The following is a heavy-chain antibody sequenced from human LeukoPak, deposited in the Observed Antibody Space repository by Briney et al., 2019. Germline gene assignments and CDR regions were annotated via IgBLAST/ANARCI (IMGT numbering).Heavy chain of an antibody. D-gene: IGHD3-22*01. CDR1: GYTLTELS. J-gene: IGHJ1*01. V-gene: IGHV1-24*01. CDR3: ATDLPRYDSSGYYYGPFQH. CDR2: FDPEDGET. Sequence: GASVKVPCKVSGYTLTELSMHWVRQAPGKGLEWVGGFDPEDGETIYAQKFQGRVTMTEDTSTDTAYMELSSLRSEDTAVYYCATDLPRYDSSGYYYGPFQHWGQGTLVTVSS.